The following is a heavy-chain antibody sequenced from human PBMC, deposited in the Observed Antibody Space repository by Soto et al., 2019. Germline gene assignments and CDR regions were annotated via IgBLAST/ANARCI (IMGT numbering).Heavy chain of an antibody. CDR2: IYYSGST. CDR3: ARLDSSSSYRYYYYYMDV. D-gene: IGHD6-6*01. Sequence: SETLSLTCTVSGGSISSYYWSWIRQPPGKGLEWIGYIYYSGSTNYNPSLKSRVTISVDTSKNQFSLKLSSVTAADTAVYYCARLDSSSSYRYYYYYMDVWGKGTTVTVSS. V-gene: IGHV4-59*08. J-gene: IGHJ6*03. CDR1: GGSISSYY.